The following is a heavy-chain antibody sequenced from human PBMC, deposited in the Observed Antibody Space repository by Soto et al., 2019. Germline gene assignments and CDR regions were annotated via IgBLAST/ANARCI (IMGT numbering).Heavy chain of an antibody. CDR1: GYTYTRYA. Sequence: ASVKVSCQTSGYTYTRYAMHWVRQAPGQRLEWMGWINAGNGNTKYSQKFQGRVTITRDTSASTAYMELSSLRSEDTAVYYCARDLGGWPDYWGQGTLVTVSS. J-gene: IGHJ4*02. CDR3: ARDLGGWPDY. D-gene: IGHD2-15*01. CDR2: INAGNGNT. V-gene: IGHV1-3*01.